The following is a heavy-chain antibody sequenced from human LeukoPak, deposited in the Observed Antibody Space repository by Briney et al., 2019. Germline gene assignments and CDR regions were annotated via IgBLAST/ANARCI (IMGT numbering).Heavy chain of an antibody. Sequence: ASVKVSCKVSGYTLTELSMHWVRQAPGKGLEWMGGFDPEDGETIYAQKFQGRVTMTEDTSTDTAYMELSRLRSDDTAVYYCARGPVVGAAEVYYYYYMDVWGKGTTVTVSS. CDR1: GYTLTELS. V-gene: IGHV1-24*01. D-gene: IGHD1-26*01. CDR2: FDPEDGET. J-gene: IGHJ6*03. CDR3: ARGPVVGAAEVYYYYYMDV.